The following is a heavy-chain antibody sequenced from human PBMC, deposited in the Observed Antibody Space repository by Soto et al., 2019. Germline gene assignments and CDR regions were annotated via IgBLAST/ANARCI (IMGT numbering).Heavy chain of an antibody. CDR1: GFTFSSYA. Sequence: GESLKISCAAAGFTFSSYAMNWVRQAPGKGLEWVSSIGSSGDRTYYADSVKGRFTISRDNSKNTLFLHLSSLRTEDTAVYFCAKDALAWDLSGMDVWGQGTTVTVSS. J-gene: IGHJ6*02. V-gene: IGHV3-23*01. D-gene: IGHD1-26*01. CDR3: AKDALAWDLSGMDV. CDR2: IGSSGDRT.